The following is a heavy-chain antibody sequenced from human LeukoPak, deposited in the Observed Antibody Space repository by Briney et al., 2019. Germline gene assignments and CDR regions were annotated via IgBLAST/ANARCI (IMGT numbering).Heavy chain of an antibody. CDR1: GFTFSSYG. CDR3: AKYHRQWLPKGGFDY. CDR2: ISYDGNNK. D-gene: IGHD6-19*01. J-gene: IGHJ4*02. Sequence: PGRSLRLSCAASGFTFSSYGMHWVRQAPGKGLEWVAVISYDGNNKYYADSVKGRFTISRDNSKNTLYLQMDNLRAEDTAVYYCAKYHRQWLPKGGFDYWGQGTLVTVSS. V-gene: IGHV3-30*18.